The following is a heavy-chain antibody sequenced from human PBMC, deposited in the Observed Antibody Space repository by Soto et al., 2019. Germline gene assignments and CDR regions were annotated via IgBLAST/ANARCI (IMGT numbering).Heavy chain of an antibody. CDR1: GFTFSSYS. CDR3: ARDSDWGSGGMDV. CDR2: ISSSSYI. D-gene: IGHD7-27*01. Sequence: PGGSLRLSCAASGFTFSSYSMNWVRQAPGKGLEWVSSISSSSYIYYADSVKGRFTISRDNAKNSLYLQMNSLRAEDTAVYYCARDSDWGSGGMDVWGQGTTVTVSS. J-gene: IGHJ6*02. V-gene: IGHV3-21*01.